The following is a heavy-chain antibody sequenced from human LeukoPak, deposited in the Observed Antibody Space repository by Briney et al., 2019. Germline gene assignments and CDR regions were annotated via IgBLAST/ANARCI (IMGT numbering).Heavy chain of an antibody. CDR2: IYHSGST. V-gene: IGHV4-38-2*02. D-gene: IGHD2-2*01. J-gene: IGHJ5*02. CDR1: GYSISSDYY. CDR3: ARESVIVVVPAAMYNWFDP. Sequence: AETLSLTCTVSGYSISSDYYGGGIRQPPGGGLEWIGTIYHSGSTYYNPSLKSRVTISVDTSKNLFSLKLSSVTAADTAVYYCARESVIVVVPAAMYNWFDPWGQGTLVTVSS.